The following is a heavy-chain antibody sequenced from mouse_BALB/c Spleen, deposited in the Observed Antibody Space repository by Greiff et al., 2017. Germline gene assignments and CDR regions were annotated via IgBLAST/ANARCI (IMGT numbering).Heavy chain of an antibody. CDR1: GYAFSSYW. CDR2: IYPGDGDT. CDR3: AREGWFAY. V-gene: IGHV1-80*01. J-gene: IGHJ3*01. Sequence: QVQLQQSGAELVRPGSSVKISCKASGYAFSSYWMNWVKQRPGQGLEWIGQIYPGDGDTNYNGKFKGKATLTADKSSSTAYMQLSSLTSEDSAVYFCAREGWFAYWGQGTLVTVSA.